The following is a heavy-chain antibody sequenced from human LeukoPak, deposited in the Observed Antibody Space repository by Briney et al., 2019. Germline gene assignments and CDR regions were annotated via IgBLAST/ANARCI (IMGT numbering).Heavy chain of an antibody. CDR3: ARPRYCSGGSCYWAFDI. Sequence: GGSLRLSCAASGFTFSSYWMSWVRQAPGKGLEWVANIKEDGSEKYYVDSVKGRFTISRDNATNSLYLQMNSLRVEDTAVYYCARPRYCSGGSCYWAFDIWGQGTTVTVSS. J-gene: IGHJ3*02. D-gene: IGHD2-15*01. CDR1: GFTFSSYW. V-gene: IGHV3-7*04. CDR2: IKEDGSEK.